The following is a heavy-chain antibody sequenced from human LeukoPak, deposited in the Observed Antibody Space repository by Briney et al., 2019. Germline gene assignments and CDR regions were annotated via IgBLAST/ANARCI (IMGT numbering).Heavy chain of an antibody. CDR2: IYYSGSI. D-gene: IGHD3-10*01. J-gene: IGHJ4*02. V-gene: IGHV4-39*01. CDR1: GGSISSSSYY. Sequence: PSETLSLTCTVSGGSISSSSYYWGWIRQPPGKGLEWIGSIYYSGSIYYNPSLKSRVTISVDTSKNQFSLKLSSVTAADTAVYYCARGVVRGVISPYYFDYWGQGTLVTVSS. CDR3: ARGVVRGVISPYYFDY.